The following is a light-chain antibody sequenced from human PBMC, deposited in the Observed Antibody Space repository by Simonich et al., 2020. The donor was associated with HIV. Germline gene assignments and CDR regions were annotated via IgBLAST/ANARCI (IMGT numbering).Light chain of an antibody. CDR1: QSISSS. J-gene: IGKJ4*01. V-gene: IGKV3-11*01. CDR2: GAS. CDR3: QQRSNWPPSLT. Sequence: EIVMMQSPATLSVSPGERATLSCRASQSISSSLAWYQQKPGQAPRLLIYGASNRATGIPARFSGSGSGTDFTLTISSLEPEDFAVYYCQQRSNWPPSLTFGGGTKVEIK.